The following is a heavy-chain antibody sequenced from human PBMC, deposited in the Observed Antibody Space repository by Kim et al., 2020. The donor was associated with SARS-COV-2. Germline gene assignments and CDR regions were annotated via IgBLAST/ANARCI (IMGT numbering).Heavy chain of an antibody. Sequence: ASVKVSCKASGYTFTSYAMQWVRQAPGQRLEWIGWINAGNGNTKYSQKFQGRVTITRDTSASTAYMELSSLRSEDTAVYYCACGAGYSSSPLDYWGQGTLVTVSS. V-gene: IGHV1-3*01. CDR3: ACGAGYSSSPLDY. CDR2: INAGNGNT. CDR1: GYTFTSYA. D-gene: IGHD6-13*01. J-gene: IGHJ4*02.